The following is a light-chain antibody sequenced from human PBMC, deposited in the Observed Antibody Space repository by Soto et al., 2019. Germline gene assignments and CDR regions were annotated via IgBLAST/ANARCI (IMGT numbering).Light chain of an antibody. CDR3: MQSIQLPIT. J-gene: IGKJ5*01. Sequence: EIVLTQSPLSLSVTPGQPASISCKSSQGLVYSDVETYLHWYLLKSGQPQQLLISEVSNRFSGVSDSFSGSGSGTDFTLKSSRVDVEDVGVYYRMQSIQLPITFGQGTRVEIK. CDR1: QGLVYSDVETY. V-gene: IGKV2D-29*01. CDR2: EVS.